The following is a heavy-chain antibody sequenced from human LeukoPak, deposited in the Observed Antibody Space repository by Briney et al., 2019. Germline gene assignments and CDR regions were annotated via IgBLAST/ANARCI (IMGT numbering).Heavy chain of an antibody. V-gene: IGHV3-23*01. D-gene: IGHD3-22*01. Sequence: PGGSLRLSCAASGFTFSSYATSWVRQAPGKGLEWASAISGSGGSTYYADSVKGRFTISRDNAKNTLYLQMNILTDEVHAVYYCATADYYDSSGYYRGSDYWGQGTLVTVSS. CDR2: ISGSGGST. CDR3: ATADYYDSSGYYRGSDY. CDR1: GFTFSSYA. J-gene: IGHJ4*02.